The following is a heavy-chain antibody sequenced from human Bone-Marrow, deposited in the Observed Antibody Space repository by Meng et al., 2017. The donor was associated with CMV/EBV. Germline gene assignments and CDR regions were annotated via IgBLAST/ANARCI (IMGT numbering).Heavy chain of an antibody. CDR3: SRSDDYWSSSTSDY. J-gene: IGHJ4*02. CDR2: IRSKANHYAI. D-gene: IGHD3-3*01. CDR1: GFIFSDST. V-gene: IGHV3-73*01. Sequence: GESLKISCAASGFIFSDSTIHWVRQASGKGLEWVGRIRSKANHYAIAYGASVKGRFTISRDDSKNTAHLQLNSLRSEDTAVYYCSRSDDYWSSSTSDYWGQGTLVTVYS.